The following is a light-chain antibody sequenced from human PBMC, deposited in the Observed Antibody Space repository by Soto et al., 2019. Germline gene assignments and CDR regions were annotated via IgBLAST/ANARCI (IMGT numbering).Light chain of an antibody. J-gene: IGLJ1*01. CDR1: SRDVGGYNF. Sequence: QSALTQPPSASGSPGQSVTSSCTGTSRDVGGYNFVSWYQQHPGKAPKLMIYEVSKRPSGVPDRFSGSKSGNTASLTVSGLQAEDEADYYCSSYAGSNNFPFVFGTGTKLTVL. V-gene: IGLV2-8*01. CDR2: EVS. CDR3: SSYAGSNNFPFV.